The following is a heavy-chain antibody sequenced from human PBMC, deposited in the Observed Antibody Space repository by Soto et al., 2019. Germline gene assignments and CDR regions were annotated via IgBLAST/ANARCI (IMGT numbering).Heavy chain of an antibody. CDR3: ARDSGSSGYTRSDAFDI. Sequence: EVQLLESGGGLVQPGGSLRLSCAASGFTFSSYSMNWVRQAPGKGLEWVSSISSSSSYIYYADSVKGRFTISRDNAKNSLYLQMNSLRAEDTAVYYCARDSGSSGYTRSDAFDIWGQGTMVTVSS. D-gene: IGHD3-22*01. J-gene: IGHJ3*02. V-gene: IGHV3-21*01. CDR2: ISSSSSYI. CDR1: GFTFSSYS.